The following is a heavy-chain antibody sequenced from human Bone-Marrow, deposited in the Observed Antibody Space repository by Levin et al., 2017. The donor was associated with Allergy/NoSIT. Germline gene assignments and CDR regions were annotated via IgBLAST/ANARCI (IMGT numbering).Heavy chain of an antibody. J-gene: IGHJ6*02. D-gene: IGHD2-15*01. CDR2: IKNSGTT. Sequence: SETLSLTCSVSGGSISNSYWSWIRQAPGKGLEWIGYIKNSGTTKYNPSLNSRVTISADTSKNQVSLRLTSVTAADTAVYYCASLGYAISYYDYAMDVWGQGTTVTVSS. V-gene: IGHV4-59*01. CDR3: ASLGYAISYYDYAMDV. CDR1: GGSISNSY.